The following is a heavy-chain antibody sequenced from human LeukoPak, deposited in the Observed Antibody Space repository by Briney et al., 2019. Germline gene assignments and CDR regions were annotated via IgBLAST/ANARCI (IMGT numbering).Heavy chain of an antibody. CDR3: AREGGTRNWNYKTATTDY. Sequence: ASVKVSCKASGYTFTSYGISWVRQAPGQGLEWMGWISAYNGNTNCAQKLQGRVTMTTDTSTSTAYMELRSLRSDDTAVYYCAREGGTRNWNYKTATTDYWGQGTLVTVSS. J-gene: IGHJ4*02. CDR1: GYTFTSYG. CDR2: ISAYNGNT. D-gene: IGHD1-7*01. V-gene: IGHV1-18*01.